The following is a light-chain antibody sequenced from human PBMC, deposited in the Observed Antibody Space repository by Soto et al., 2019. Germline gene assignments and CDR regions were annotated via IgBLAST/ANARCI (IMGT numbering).Light chain of an antibody. CDR2: GAS. Sequence: EIVLTQSRGTLSLSPGERATLSCRASQSVSSSYLAWYQQKPGQAPRLLIYGASSRATGIPDRFSGSGSGTDFTLTISRLEPEDFAVYYCQQYGSSFYTFGQGTKLEIK. CDR3: QQYGSSFYT. CDR1: QSVSSSY. J-gene: IGKJ2*01. V-gene: IGKV3-20*01.